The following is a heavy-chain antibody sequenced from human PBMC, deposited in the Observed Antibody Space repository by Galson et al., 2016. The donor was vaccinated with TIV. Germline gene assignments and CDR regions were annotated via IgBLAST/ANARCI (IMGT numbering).Heavy chain of an antibody. CDR3: ARGAPSVFGVIMTLDY. CDR1: GDSVSSTSAA. V-gene: IGHV6-1*01. Sequence: CAISGDSVSSTSAAWNWMRQSPSRGLEWLGRTYYRSTWYNDYAASLKRRITINPDTSKNQFSLQLTSVTPEDAAVYYCARGAPSVFGVIMTLDYWGQGTLVTVSS. D-gene: IGHD3-3*01. J-gene: IGHJ4*02. CDR2: TYYRSTWYN.